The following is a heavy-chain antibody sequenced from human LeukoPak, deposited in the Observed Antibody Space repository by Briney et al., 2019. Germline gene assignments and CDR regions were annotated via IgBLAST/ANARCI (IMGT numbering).Heavy chain of an antibody. CDR2: IYTSGST. J-gene: IGHJ3*02. CDR1: GGSISSYY. CDR3: ARDVYSSGWHGGDDAFDI. D-gene: IGHD6-19*01. Sequence: SETLSLTCTVSGGSISSYYWSWIRQPAGKGLEWIGRIYTSGSTNYNPSLKSRVTMSVDTSKNQFSLKLSSVTAADTAVYYCARDVYSSGWHGGDDAFDIWGQGTMVTVSS. V-gene: IGHV4-4*07.